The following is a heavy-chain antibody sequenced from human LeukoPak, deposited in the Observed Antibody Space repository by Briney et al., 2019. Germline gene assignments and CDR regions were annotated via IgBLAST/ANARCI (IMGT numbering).Heavy chain of an antibody. CDR2: IFYSGYSGST. J-gene: IGHJ4*02. CDR3: ARRRYGNAIDY. V-gene: IGHV4-39*02. D-gene: IGHD4-11*01. Sequence: SETLSLTCTVSGGSIARSYSYWGWFRQPPGKGLEWIGSIFYSGYSGSTFSPPSLRSRVTISGDTSINLFSLTLTSVTAADTAVYYCARRRYGNAIDYWGQGAPVTVSS. CDR1: GGSIARSYSY.